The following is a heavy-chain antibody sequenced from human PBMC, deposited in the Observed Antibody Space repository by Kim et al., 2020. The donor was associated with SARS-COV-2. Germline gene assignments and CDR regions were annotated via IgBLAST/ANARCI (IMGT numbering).Heavy chain of an antibody. CDR2: ISWNSGII. Sequence: GGSLRLSCSASGFTFDDYSMHWVRQSPGKGLEWVSGISWNSGIIGYAYSVKCRLTISRDNAKNSRYLQMNILRTEDTSLYYCAKSKITLSHGVLYGMDV. V-gene: IGHV3-9*01. J-gene: IGHJ6*01. D-gene: IGHD3-10*02. CDR3: AKSKITLSHGVLYGMDV. CDR1: GFTFDDYS.